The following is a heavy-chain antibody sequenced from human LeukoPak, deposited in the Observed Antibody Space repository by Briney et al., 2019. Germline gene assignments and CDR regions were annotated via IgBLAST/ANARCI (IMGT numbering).Heavy chain of an antibody. V-gene: IGHV3-48*02. CDR3: ARDQVAAAGARDFDF. Sequence: PGGSLRLSCAASGFTFSTYNMNWVRQAPGKGLEWVSYISSTYSTAYYADSVKGRFTISRDNAKNLLYLQMSSLRDEDTAVYYCARDQVAAAGARDFDFWGQGTLVTVSS. D-gene: IGHD6-13*01. J-gene: IGHJ4*02. CDR1: GFTFSTYN. CDR2: ISSTYSTA.